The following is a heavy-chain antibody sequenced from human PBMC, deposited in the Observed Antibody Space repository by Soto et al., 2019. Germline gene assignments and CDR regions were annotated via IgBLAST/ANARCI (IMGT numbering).Heavy chain of an antibody. J-gene: IGHJ3*02. CDR1: GGSISSYY. Sequence: SETLSLTCTVSGGSISSYYWSWIRQPAGKGLEWIGRIYTSGSTNYNPSLKSRVTMSVDTSKNQFSLKLSSVTAADTAVYYCARVGKLELQGGAFDIWGQGTMVTVSS. V-gene: IGHV4-4*07. CDR2: IYTSGST. CDR3: ARVGKLELQGGAFDI. D-gene: IGHD1-7*01.